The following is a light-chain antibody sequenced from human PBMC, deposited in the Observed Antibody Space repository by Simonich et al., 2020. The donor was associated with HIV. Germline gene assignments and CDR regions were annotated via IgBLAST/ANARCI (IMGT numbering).Light chain of an antibody. J-gene: IGLJ3*02. CDR2: DVS. V-gene: IGLV2-11*01. CDR1: SSDVGGYNY. CDR3: CSYAGSYTL. Sequence: QSALTQPASVSLSPGQSITISCTGTSSDVGGYNYVSWYQQHPGKAPQLMIYDVSKRPSGVPDRFSGSKSGNTASLTISGLQAEDEADYYCCSYAGSYTLFGGGTKLTVL.